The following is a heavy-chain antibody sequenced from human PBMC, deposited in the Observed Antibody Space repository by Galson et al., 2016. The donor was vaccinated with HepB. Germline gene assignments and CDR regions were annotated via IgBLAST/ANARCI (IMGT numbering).Heavy chain of an antibody. J-gene: IGHJ4*02. CDR1: GFTFSSYE. Sequence: SLRLSCAASGFTFSSYEMNWVRQAPGKGLEWVSYISSSGSTIYYADSVKGRFTISRDNAKHSLYLQMNSLRAEDTAVYYCAREFALEMGGDYWGQGTLVTVSS. D-gene: IGHD5-24*01. CDR3: AREFALEMGGDY. V-gene: IGHV3-48*03. CDR2: ISSSGSTI.